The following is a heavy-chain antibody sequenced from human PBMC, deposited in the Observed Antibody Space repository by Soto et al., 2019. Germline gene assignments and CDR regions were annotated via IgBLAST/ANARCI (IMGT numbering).Heavy chain of an antibody. D-gene: IGHD3-10*01. CDR2: ISGSGGRT. J-gene: IGHJ4*02. V-gene: IGHV3-23*01. CDR1: GFTFSSYA. CDR3: ALHTGSFDY. Sequence: GGSLRLSCASSGFTFSSYAMSWVRQAPGKGLEWVSEISGSGGRTYYADSVKGRFTISRDNSKNTVFLQMSSLRADDTAVYYCALHTGSFDYWGQGTRVTVSS.